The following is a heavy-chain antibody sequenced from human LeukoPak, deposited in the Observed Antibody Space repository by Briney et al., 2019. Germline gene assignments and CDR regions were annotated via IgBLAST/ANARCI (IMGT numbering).Heavy chain of an antibody. D-gene: IGHD2-15*01. J-gene: IGHJ4*02. Sequence: GGSLRLSCAASGFTFSSSAMSWVRQAPGKGLEWVANIKQDGSEKYYVDSVKGRFTISRDNAKNSLYLQMNSLRAEDTAVYYCARSQVVVASYYFDYWGQGTLVTVSS. V-gene: IGHV3-7*03. CDR2: IKQDGSEK. CDR3: ARSQVVVASYYFDY. CDR1: GFTFSSSA.